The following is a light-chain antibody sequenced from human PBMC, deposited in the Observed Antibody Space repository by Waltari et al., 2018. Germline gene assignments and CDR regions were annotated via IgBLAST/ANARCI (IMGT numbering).Light chain of an antibody. CDR2: WAS. J-gene: IGKJ1*01. CDR1: QSVLYSSNNKNY. CDR3: QQYYNEPPT. Sequence: DIVMTQSPDSLAVSLGERATINCKSSQSVLYSSNNKNYLAWYQQKPGQPPKLLIYWASSRESGVPDRFSGSGSGTDFTLTISSLQTEDVAVYYCQQYYNEPPTFGQGTRVEIK. V-gene: IGKV4-1*01.